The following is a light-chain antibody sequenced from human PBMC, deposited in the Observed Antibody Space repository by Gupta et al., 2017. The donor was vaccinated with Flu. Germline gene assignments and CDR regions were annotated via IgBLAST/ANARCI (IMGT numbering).Light chain of an antibody. CDR2: EVT. V-gene: IGLV2-14*01. Sequence: QTALTQPASVSGSPGQSITISCTGTNTDVGSYKFVSWYQHHPGKAPKPIIYEVTSRPSGVSERFACSKSCNTASRTLSGLQPQDEAEDVCSSFTGSSMSEVFGVGTKVTVL. J-gene: IGLJ1*01. CDR3: SSFTGSSMSEV. CDR1: NTDVGSYKF.